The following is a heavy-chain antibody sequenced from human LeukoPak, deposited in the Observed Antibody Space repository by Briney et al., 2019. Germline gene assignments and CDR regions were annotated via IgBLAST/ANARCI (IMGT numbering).Heavy chain of an antibody. CDR2: IIPIFGTA. Sequence: SVKVSCKASGGTFSSYAISWVRQAPAQGLEWMGGIIPIFGTANYAQKFQGRVTITADESTSTAYMELSSLRSEDTAVYYCARDTPNEMATITFDYWGQGTLVTVSS. D-gene: IGHD5-24*01. J-gene: IGHJ4*02. CDR3: ARDTPNEMATITFDY. CDR1: GGTFSSYA. V-gene: IGHV1-69*01.